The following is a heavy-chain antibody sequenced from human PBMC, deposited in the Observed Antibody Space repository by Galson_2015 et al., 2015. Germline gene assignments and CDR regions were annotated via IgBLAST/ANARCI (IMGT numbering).Heavy chain of an antibody. J-gene: IGHJ5*02. CDR3: ARDGWYYDFWSGYVSGWFDP. V-gene: IGHV4-31*03. D-gene: IGHD3-3*01. Sequence: TLSPTCTVSGGSISSGGYYWSWIRQHPGKGLEWIGYIYYSGSTYYNPSLKSRVTISVDTSKNQFSLKLSSVTAADTAVYYCARDGWYYDFWSGYVSGWFDPWGQGTLVTVSS. CDR2: IYYSGST. CDR1: GGSISSGGYY.